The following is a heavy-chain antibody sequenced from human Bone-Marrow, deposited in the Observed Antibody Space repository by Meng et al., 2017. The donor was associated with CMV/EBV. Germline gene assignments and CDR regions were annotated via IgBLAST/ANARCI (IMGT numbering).Heavy chain of an antibody. CDR1: GGSFSSYY. Sequence: QVQLQQWGAGLLKPSXXLSLTCAVYGGSFSSYYWSWIRQPPGKGLEWIGEINHSGSTNYNPSLKSRVTISVDTSKNQFSLKLSSVTAADTAVYYCARGAAAGQLGYWGQGTLGTVSS. V-gene: IGHV4-34*01. CDR3: ARGAAAGQLGY. D-gene: IGHD6-13*01. J-gene: IGHJ4*02. CDR2: INHSGST.